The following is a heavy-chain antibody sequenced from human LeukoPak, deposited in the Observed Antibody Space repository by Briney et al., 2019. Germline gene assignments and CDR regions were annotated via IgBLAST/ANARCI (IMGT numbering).Heavy chain of an antibody. CDR3: ARYSSGVDY. CDR2: ITGNGNTT. V-gene: IGHV3-23*01. J-gene: IGHJ4*02. Sequence: PGGSLRLSCAASGFTFSSYSMNWVRQAPGKGLEWVSAITGNGNTTYYADSVKGRFTISRDNSRNTLYLQMSSLRAEDTAIYYCARYSSGVDYWGQGTLVTVSS. D-gene: IGHD6-19*01. CDR1: GFTFSSYS.